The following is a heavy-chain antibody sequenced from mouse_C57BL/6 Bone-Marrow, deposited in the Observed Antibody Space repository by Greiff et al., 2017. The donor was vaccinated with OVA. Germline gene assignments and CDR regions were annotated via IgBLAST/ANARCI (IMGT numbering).Heavy chain of an antibody. Sequence: EVQLQESGPGMVKPSQSLSLTCTVTGYSITSGYDWHWIRHFPGNKLEWMGYISYSGSTNYNPSLKSRISITHDTSKNHFFLKLNSVTTEDTATYYCARDGYYSLGFAYWGQGTLVTVSA. CDR3: ARDGYYSLGFAY. J-gene: IGHJ3*01. CDR2: ISYSGST. V-gene: IGHV3-1*01. CDR1: GYSITSGYD. D-gene: IGHD2-3*01.